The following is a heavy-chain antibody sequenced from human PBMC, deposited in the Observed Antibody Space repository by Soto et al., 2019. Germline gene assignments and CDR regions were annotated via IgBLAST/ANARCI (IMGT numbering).Heavy chain of an antibody. CDR3: AKDMDAYCTNGVCYTGVDY. J-gene: IGHJ4*02. Sequence: EVQLVESGGGLVQPGRSLRLSCAASGFTFDDYAMHWVRQAPGKGLEWVSGISWNSGSIGYADSVKGRFTISRDNAKNSLYLQRNSLRAEDTALYYCAKDMDAYCTNGVCYTGVDYWGQGTLVTVSS. D-gene: IGHD2-8*01. CDR1: GFTFDDYA. CDR2: ISWNSGSI. V-gene: IGHV3-9*01.